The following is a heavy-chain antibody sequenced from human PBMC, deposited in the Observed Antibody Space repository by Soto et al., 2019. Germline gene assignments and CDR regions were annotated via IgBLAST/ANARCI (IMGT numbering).Heavy chain of an antibody. D-gene: IGHD3-22*01. Sequence: GGSLRLSCAASGFTFDYYAMHWGRQAPGKGLEWVSGISLNSGSIGYADSVKGRFTISRDNAKNSLYLQMNSLRAEDTALYYCAKASYYYDSSGQNWFDPWGQGTLVTVSS. V-gene: IGHV3-9*01. CDR3: AKASYYYDSSGQNWFDP. CDR2: ISLNSGSI. CDR1: GFTFDYYA. J-gene: IGHJ5*02.